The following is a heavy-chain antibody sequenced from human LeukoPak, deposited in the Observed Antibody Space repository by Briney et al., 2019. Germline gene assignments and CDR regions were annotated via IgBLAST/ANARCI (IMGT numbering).Heavy chain of an antibody. V-gene: IGHV1-8*01. D-gene: IGHD3-16*01. CDR2: LNVNSGNT. Sequence: GASVKVSCKASGYTFTSYDINWVRQATGQGLEWMGWLNVNSGNTGYAQKFQGRVTMTRNTSISTAYMELSSLRSEDTAVYYCARGRPLMITFGEDYYYGMDVWGQGTTVTVSS. CDR1: GYTFTSYD. CDR3: ARGRPLMITFGEDYYYGMDV. J-gene: IGHJ6*02.